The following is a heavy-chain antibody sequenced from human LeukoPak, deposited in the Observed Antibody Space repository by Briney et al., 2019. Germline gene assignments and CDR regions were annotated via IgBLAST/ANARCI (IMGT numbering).Heavy chain of an antibody. V-gene: IGHV3-21*01. CDR1: RFTFSSYS. Sequence: PGGSLRLSCAASRFTFSSYSMNWVRQAPGKGLEWVSSISSSSSYIYYADSVKGRFTISRDNAKNSLYLQMNSLRAEDTAVYYCARDLEEEGYYYYGMDVWGQGTTVTVSS. D-gene: IGHD1-1*01. CDR2: ISSSSSYI. CDR3: ARDLEEEGYYYYGMDV. J-gene: IGHJ6*02.